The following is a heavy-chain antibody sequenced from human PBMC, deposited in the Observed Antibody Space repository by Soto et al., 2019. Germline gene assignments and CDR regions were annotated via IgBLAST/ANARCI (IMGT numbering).Heavy chain of an antibody. J-gene: IGHJ6*02. CDR1: GFNVSSNY. D-gene: IGHD2-21*01. CDR3: VRLVSV. V-gene: IGHV3-66*01. Sequence: EVQLVESGGGLVQPGRSLRLSCAASGFNVSSNYMSWVRQAPGKGLEWVSVIYAGGSTYYADSVKGRFTISRDNSKNSLYLQMNSLRAEDTAVYYCVRLVSVWGQGTTVIVSS. CDR2: IYAGGST.